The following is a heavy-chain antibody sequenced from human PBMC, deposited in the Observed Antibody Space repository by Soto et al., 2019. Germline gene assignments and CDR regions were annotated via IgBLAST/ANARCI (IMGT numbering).Heavy chain of an antibody. Sequence: GGSLRLSCAASGFTFSSYAMHWVRQAPGKGLEWVAVISYDGSNKYYADSVKGRFTISRDNSKNTLYLQMNSLRAEDTAVYYCARDPGYSSGWYPLLYYYYGMDVWGQGTTVTVSS. D-gene: IGHD6-19*01. CDR1: GFTFSSYA. V-gene: IGHV3-30-3*01. J-gene: IGHJ6*02. CDR3: ARDPGYSSGWYPLLYYYYGMDV. CDR2: ISYDGSNK.